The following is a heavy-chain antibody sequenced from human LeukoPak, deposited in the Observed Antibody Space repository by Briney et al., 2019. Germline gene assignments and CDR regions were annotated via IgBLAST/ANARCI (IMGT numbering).Heavy chain of an antibody. Sequence: PGGSLRLSCAASGFTFSSYSMNWVRQAPGKGLEWVSSISSSSSSYIYYAASVKGRFTISRDNAKNSLYLQMNSLRAEDTAVYYCARDRGITMRTKDHAFDIWGQGTMVTVSS. CDR1: GFTFSSYS. D-gene: IGHD3-22*01. J-gene: IGHJ3*02. CDR3: ARDRGITMRTKDHAFDI. CDR2: ISSSSSSYI. V-gene: IGHV3-21*01.